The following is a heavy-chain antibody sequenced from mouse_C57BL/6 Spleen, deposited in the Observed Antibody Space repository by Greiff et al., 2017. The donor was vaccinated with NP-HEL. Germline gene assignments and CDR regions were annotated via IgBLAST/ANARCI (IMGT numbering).Heavy chain of an antibody. CDR2: INPSTGGT. J-gene: IGHJ3*01. CDR3: AALDSSGYWFAY. Sequence: EVKLMESGPELVKPGASVKISCKASGYSFTGYYMNWVKQSPEKSLEWIGEINPSTGGTTYNQKFKAKATLTVDKSSSTAYMQLKSLTSEDSAVYYCAALDSSGYWFAYWGQGTLVTVSA. CDR1: GYSFTGYY. D-gene: IGHD3-2*02. V-gene: IGHV1-42*01.